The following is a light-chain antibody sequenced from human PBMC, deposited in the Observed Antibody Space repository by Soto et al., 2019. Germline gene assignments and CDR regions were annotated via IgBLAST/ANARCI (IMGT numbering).Light chain of an antibody. CDR1: SSDVGGYNY. J-gene: IGLJ2*01. V-gene: IGLV2-14*01. CDR2: DVS. CDR3: SSYTSSSTVV. Sequence: QSALTQPASVSGSPGQSITISCTGTSSDVGGYNYVSWYQQHPGKAPKLMIYDVSNRPSGVSNRFSCSKSGTTASLTISGLQAEDEADYYCSSYTSSSTVVFGGGTKLTVL.